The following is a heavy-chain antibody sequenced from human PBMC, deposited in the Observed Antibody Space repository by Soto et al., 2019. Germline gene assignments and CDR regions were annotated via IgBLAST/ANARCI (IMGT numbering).Heavy chain of an antibody. J-gene: IGHJ6*02. CDR1: GFTFSYYY. CDR3: ARGGSYYAIDV. Sequence: EVQLVASGGGLVQPGGSLRLSCAASGFTFSYYYMDWFRQAPGKGLEWVGRIRDKANRYTTEYAASVKGRFTVSRDDSKDSLFLQMNSLPAGDTAVYDCARGGSYYAIDVCGQGLTVNV. CDR2: IRDKANRYTT. V-gene: IGHV3-72*01.